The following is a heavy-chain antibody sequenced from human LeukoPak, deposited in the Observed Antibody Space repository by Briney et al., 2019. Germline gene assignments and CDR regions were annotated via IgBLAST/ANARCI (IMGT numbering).Heavy chain of an antibody. CDR1: GFTFGFFW. CDR3: ARLFGGVTTFDY. V-gene: IGHV3-7*01. J-gene: IGHJ4*02. CDR2: MKGDGSLI. D-gene: IGHD2-8*02. Sequence: GGSLRLSCAASGFTFGFFWMSWVRQAPGGGLQWVASMKGDGSLIHFVDSVKGRFTISRDNARSSLYLQMNSLRAEDTAIYFCARLFGGVTTFDYWGQGALVTVSS.